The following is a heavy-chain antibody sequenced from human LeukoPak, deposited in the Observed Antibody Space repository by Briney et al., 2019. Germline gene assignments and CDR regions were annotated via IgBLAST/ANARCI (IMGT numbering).Heavy chain of an antibody. CDR3: ARPRRGYFQH. Sequence: SETLSLTCAVYGGSFSGYYWSWIRQPPGKGLEWIGEINHSGSTNYNPSLKSRVTISVDTSKNQFSLQLSSVTAADTAVYYCARPRRGYFQHWGQGTLVTVSS. CDR2: INHSGST. J-gene: IGHJ1*01. CDR1: GGSFSGYY. V-gene: IGHV4-34*01.